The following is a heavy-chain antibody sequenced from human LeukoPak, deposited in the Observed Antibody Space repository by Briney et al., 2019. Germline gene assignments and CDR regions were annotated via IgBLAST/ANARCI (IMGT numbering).Heavy chain of an antibody. V-gene: IGHV1-18*01. CDR2: ISASNGNT. CDR3: ARDPGELIVPTTFDY. D-gene: IGHD5-12*01. J-gene: IGHJ4*02. Sequence: ASVKVSCKASGYTFTNFGISWVRQVPRQGLEWMGWISASNGNTKSVQKFQGRVTMTTDTSTTTAYMELRRLRSDDTAVYFCARDPGELIVPTTFDYWGQGTLVTVSS. CDR1: GYTFTNFG.